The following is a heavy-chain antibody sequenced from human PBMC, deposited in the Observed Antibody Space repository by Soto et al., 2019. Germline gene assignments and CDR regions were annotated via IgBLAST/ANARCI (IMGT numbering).Heavy chain of an antibody. CDR3: ARVTKITTPRLRYYYYGMDV. V-gene: IGHV4-31*03. J-gene: IGHJ6*02. CDR2: IYYSGST. Sequence: QVQLQESGPGLVKPSQTLSLTCTVSGGSISSGVYYWSWIRQHPGKGLEWIGYIYYSGSTYYNPSLKSRVTISVDTSKNQFSLKLSSVTAADTAVYYCARVTKITTPRLRYYYYGMDVWGQGTTVTVSS. CDR1: GGSISSGVYY. D-gene: IGHD4-4*01.